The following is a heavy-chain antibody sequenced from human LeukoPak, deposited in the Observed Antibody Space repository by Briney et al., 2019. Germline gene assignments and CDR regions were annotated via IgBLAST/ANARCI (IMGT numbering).Heavy chain of an antibody. CDR3: ARVIAAAGPDY. Sequence: GGSLRLSCAASGFTFSSYWMHWVRQAPGKGLVWVSRINSDGSSTSYADSVKGRFTISRDNAKNTLYLQMNSLRAEDTAVYYCARVIAAAGPDYWGQGTLVTVSS. D-gene: IGHD6-13*01. CDR2: INSDGSST. V-gene: IGHV3-74*01. CDR1: GFTFSSYW. J-gene: IGHJ4*02.